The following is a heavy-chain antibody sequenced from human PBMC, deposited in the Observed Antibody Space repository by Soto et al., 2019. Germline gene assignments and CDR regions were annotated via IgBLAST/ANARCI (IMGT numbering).Heavy chain of an antibody. D-gene: IGHD6-13*01. CDR1: GFTFSSYW. J-gene: IGHJ6*03. CDR2: IKQDGSEK. V-gene: IGHV3-7*01. CDR3: ASSSSWTSLSGHYYYYMDV. Sequence: PGGSLRLSCAASGFTFSSYWMSWVRQAPGKGLEWVANIKQDGSEKYYVDSVKGRFTISRDNAKNSLYLQMNSLRAEDTAVYYCASSSSWTSLSGHYYYYMDVWGKGTTVTVSS.